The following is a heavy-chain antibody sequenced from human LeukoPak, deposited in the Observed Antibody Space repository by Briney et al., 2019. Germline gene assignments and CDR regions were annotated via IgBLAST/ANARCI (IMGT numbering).Heavy chain of an antibody. J-gene: IGHJ4*02. D-gene: IGHD2-2*01. CDR2: ISYDGSNK. CDR1: GFIFSNFE. V-gene: IGHV3-30*18. Sequence: PGGSLRLSCVASGFIFSNFEVNWVRQAPGKGLEWVAVISYDGSNKYYADSVKGRFTISRDNSKNTLYLQMNSLRAEDTAVYHCAKEVSGAMDYWGQGTLVTVSS. CDR3: AKEVSGAMDY.